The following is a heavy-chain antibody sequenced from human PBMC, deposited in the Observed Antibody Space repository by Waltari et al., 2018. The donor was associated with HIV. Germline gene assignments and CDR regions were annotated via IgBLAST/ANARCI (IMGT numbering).Heavy chain of an antibody. CDR2: ISISGGST. CDR1: GFPFTNYA. CDR3: AKSPGYCSAGDCHLYGLDV. V-gene: IGHV3-23*01. D-gene: IGHD2-15*01. Sequence: EVQLLESGGGLVQPGGSLRLSCAASGFPFTNYAMTWVPQAPGNGMEWVSAISISGGSTYYADSVKGRFTISRDISKNTLYLQMNSLRVEDAAIYYCAKSPGYCSAGDCHLYGLDVWGLGTTVTVSS. J-gene: IGHJ6*02.